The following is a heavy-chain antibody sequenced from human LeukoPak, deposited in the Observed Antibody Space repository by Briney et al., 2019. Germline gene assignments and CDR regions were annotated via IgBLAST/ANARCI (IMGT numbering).Heavy chain of an antibody. CDR1: GGSISSGGYY. V-gene: IGHV4-31*03. D-gene: IGHD5-12*01. J-gene: IGHJ4*02. CDR2: IYYSGST. Sequence: SETLSLTCTVSGGSISSGGYYWSWIRQHPGKGLEWIGYIYYSGSTYYNPSLKSRVTISVDTSKNQFSLKLSSATAADTAVYYCARVRGGYDRAFDYWGQGTLVTVSS. CDR3: ARVRGGYDRAFDY.